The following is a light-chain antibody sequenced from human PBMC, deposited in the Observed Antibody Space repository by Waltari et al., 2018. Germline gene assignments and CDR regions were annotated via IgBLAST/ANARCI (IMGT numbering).Light chain of an antibody. J-gene: IGKJ2*01. V-gene: IGKV3-11*01. CDR3: QQRSAWPRT. CDR2: ATS. Sequence: IVLTQSPATLPLSPGGSATPSCRASQSVITFLTWYQQKPGQAPRLLIYATSKRATGIPARFSGAGSGTDFTLTINSLEPEDFAIYYCQQRSAWPRTFGQGTKLEFK. CDR1: QSVITF.